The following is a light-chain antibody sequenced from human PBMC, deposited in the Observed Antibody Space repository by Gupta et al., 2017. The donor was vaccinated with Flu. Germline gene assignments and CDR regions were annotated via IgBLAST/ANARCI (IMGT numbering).Light chain of an antibody. J-gene: IGLJ3*02. CDR3: SSYAGSNNWV. V-gene: IGLV2-8*01. Sequence: SVTISCTGTSSDVGAYKYVSWYHQHPGKAPKLMIYEVTKRPSGVPDRFSGSKSGETAFLTVSGLQAEDEADYYCSSYAGSNNWVFGGGTKLTVL. CDR2: EVT. CDR1: SSDVGAYKY.